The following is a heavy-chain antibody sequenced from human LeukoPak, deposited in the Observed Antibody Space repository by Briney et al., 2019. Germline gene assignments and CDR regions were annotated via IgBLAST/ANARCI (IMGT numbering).Heavy chain of an antibody. CDR2: IIPILGIA. CDR1: GGTFSSYA. V-gene: IGHV1-69*04. D-gene: IGHD2-15*01. Sequence: SVKVSCKASGGTFSSYAISWVRQAPGQGLEWMGRIIPILGIANYAQKFQGRVTITADKSTSTAYMELSSLRSEDTAAYYCARSIVVVVAAEYNWFDPWGQGTLVTVSS. J-gene: IGHJ5*02. CDR3: ARSIVVVVAAEYNWFDP.